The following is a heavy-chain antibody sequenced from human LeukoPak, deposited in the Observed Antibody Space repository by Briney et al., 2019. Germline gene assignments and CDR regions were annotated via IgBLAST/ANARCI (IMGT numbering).Heavy chain of an antibody. Sequence: SETLSLTCTVSGGSISSGGYYWSWIRQHPGKGLEWIGYIYYSGSTYYNPSLKSRVTISVDTSKNQFSLKLSSVTAADTAVYYCARDEVSDYYYYGMDVWGQGTTVTVSS. CDR2: IYYSGST. V-gene: IGHV4-31*03. CDR1: GGSISSGGYY. CDR3: ARDEVSDYYYYGMDV. J-gene: IGHJ6*02.